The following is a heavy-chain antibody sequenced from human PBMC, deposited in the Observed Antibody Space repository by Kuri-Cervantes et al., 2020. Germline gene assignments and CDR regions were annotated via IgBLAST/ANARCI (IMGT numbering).Heavy chain of an antibody. Sequence: GGSLRLSCAASGFTFSSYAMSWARQAPGKRLEWVSYISTSSRTIYYADSVKGRFTISRDNAKNSLYLQMNSLRDEDTAVYYCARDLVGASPSWGQGTLVTVSS. D-gene: IGHD1-26*01. V-gene: IGHV3-48*02. CDR2: ISTSSRTI. CDR3: ARDLVGASPS. CDR1: GFTFSSYA. J-gene: IGHJ4*02.